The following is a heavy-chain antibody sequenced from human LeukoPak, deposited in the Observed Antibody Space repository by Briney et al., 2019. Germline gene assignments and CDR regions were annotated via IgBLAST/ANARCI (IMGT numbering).Heavy chain of an antibody. J-gene: IGHJ4*02. V-gene: IGHV3-53*01. D-gene: IGHD2-15*01. CDR1: GFTVSSNY. Sequence: GGSLRLSCAASGFTVSSNYMTWVRQAPGQGLEWVSVIYFGGTTYYADSVKGRFTISRDNSKNTLYLQMNSLRAEDTAVYYCAKEHEKRIGLDYWGQGTLATVSS. CDR3: AKEHEKRIGLDY. CDR2: IYFGGTT.